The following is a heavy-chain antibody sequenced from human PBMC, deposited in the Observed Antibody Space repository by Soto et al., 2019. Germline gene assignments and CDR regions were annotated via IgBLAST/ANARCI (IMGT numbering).Heavy chain of an antibody. D-gene: IGHD6-13*01. J-gene: IGHJ5*02. CDR1: GGSFSGYY. CDR2: INHSGST. CDR3: ALKIAAADNWFDP. V-gene: IGHV4-34*01. Sequence: QVQLQQWGAGLLKPSETLSLTCAVYGGSFSGYYWSWIRQPPGKGLEWIGEINHSGSTNYNPSLKSRVTISVDTSKNQFSLKLSSVTAADTAVYYCALKIAAADNWFDPWGQGTLVTVSS.